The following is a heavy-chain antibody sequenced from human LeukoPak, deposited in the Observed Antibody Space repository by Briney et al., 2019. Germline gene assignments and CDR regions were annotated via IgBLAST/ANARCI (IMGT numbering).Heavy chain of an antibody. Sequence: GGSLRLSCAASGFTFSDYYMNWIRQAPGKGLEWVSYISSSGSTIYYEDSVKGLFTISRDNAKNSLYLQMNSLRAADTAQYYFARDRGYYYDSSGSPDYWGQGTLVTVSS. CDR2: ISSSGSTI. D-gene: IGHD3-22*01. J-gene: IGHJ4*02. V-gene: IGHV3-11*01. CDR3: ARDRGYYYDSSGSPDY. CDR1: GFTFSDYY.